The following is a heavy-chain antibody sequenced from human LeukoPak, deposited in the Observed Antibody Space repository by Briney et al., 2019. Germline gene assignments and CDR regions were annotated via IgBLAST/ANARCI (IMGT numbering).Heavy chain of an antibody. CDR3: ARDGTYTDYDPDFDI. V-gene: IGHV3-7*04. CDR2: IKQDGSEK. CDR1: GFTFSSYA. Sequence: TGGSLRLSCAASGFTFSSYAMHWVRQAPGKGLEWVANIKQDGSEKYYVDSVKGRFTISRDNAKNSLYLQMNSLRAEDTAVFYCARDGTYTDYDPDFDIWGQGTLVTVSS. J-gene: IGHJ4*02. D-gene: IGHD5-12*01.